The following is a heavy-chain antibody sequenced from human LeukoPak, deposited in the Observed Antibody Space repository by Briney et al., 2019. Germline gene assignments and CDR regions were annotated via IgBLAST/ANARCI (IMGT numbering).Heavy chain of an antibody. D-gene: IGHD2-2*01. V-gene: IGHV1-18*01. CDR2: ISAYNGNT. Sequence: ASVKVSCKASGYTFTSYGISWVRQAPGQGLEWMGWISAYNGNTNYAQKFQGRVTMTRDTSISTAYMELSRLRSDDTAVYYCASGPSVVPAAILDYWGQGTLVTVSS. CDR3: ASGPSVVPAAILDY. J-gene: IGHJ4*02. CDR1: GYTFTSYG.